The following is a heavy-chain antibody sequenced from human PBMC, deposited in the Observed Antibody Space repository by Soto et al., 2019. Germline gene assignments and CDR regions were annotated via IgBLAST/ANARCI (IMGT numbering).Heavy chain of an antibody. V-gene: IGHV3-33*01. D-gene: IGHD6-19*01. CDR3: ARDPGGSSGWYAVEIEYYYYGMDV. CDR2: IWSDGSNK. CDR1: GFTFSSYG. J-gene: IGHJ6*02. Sequence: QVQLVESGGGVVQPGRSLRLSCAASGFTFSSYGMHWVRQAPGKGLEWVAVIWSDGSNKYYADSVKGRFTISRDNSKNTLYLQMNSLRAEDTAVYYCARDPGGSSGWYAVEIEYYYYGMDVWGQGTTVTVSS.